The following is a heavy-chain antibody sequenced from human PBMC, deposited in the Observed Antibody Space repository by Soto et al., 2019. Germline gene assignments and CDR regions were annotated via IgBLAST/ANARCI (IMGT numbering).Heavy chain of an antibody. J-gene: IGHJ4*02. V-gene: IGHV2-5*02. CDR3: ARRFIAAAIDY. CDR1: GFSRSTSGVG. D-gene: IGHD6-13*01. Sequence: QITLKESGPPLVKPRQTLTLICTFSGFSRSTSGVGVGWIRQPPGKALECLALIYWDDDKRYSPSLKSRLTITKDTSKNQVVLTMTNMDPVDTATYYCARRFIAAAIDYWGQGTLVTVSS. CDR2: IYWDDDK.